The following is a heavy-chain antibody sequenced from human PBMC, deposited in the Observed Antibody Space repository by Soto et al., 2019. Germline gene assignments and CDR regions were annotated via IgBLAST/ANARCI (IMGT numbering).Heavy chain of an antibody. D-gene: IGHD6-13*01. J-gene: IGHJ1*01. CDR1: GDSISSSSYF. CDR3: ARHGGGSSSFRFFQH. Sequence: QLQLQESGPGLVKPSETLSLTCSVSGDSISSSSYFWGWIRQPPGKGLEWIGSISFAGNTYYNPSLNSRVTISVDTSKTQFSLKLSSVTAADTALHYCARHGGGSSSFRFFQHWGQGTLVTVSS. CDR2: ISFAGNT. V-gene: IGHV4-39*01.